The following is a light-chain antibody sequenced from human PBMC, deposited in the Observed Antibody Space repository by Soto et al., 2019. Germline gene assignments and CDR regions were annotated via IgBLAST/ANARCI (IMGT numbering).Light chain of an antibody. CDR3: TSHAGNYNFPYV. CDR2: EVT. J-gene: IGLJ1*01. CDR1: SSDVGAYDF. V-gene: IGLV2-8*01. Sequence: QSALTQPPSASXSPGQSVTISCTGTSSDVGAYDFVSWYQHHPGKAPKLMIYEVTKRPSGVPDRFSGSKSGNTASLTVSGLQAEDEADYYCTSHAGNYNFPYVFGTGTKLTVL.